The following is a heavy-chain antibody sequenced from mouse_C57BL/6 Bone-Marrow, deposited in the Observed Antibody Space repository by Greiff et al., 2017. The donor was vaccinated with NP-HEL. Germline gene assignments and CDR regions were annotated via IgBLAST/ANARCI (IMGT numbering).Heavy chain of an antibody. CDR3: AGDYDYEGSWFAY. J-gene: IGHJ3*01. CDR2: IHPNSGST. D-gene: IGHD2-4*01. V-gene: IGHV1-64*01. Sequence: QVQLQQPGAELVKPGASVKLSCKASGYTFTSYWMHWVKQRPGQGLEWMGMIHPNSGSTNYNEKFKSKATLTVDKSSSTNYMQISSLTSEDSAVYYCAGDYDYEGSWFAYWGQGTLVTVSA. CDR1: GYTFTSYW.